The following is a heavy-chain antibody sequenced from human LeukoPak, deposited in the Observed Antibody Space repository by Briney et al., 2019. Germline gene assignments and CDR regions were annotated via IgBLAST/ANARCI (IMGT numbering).Heavy chain of an antibody. CDR2: IFHSGNS. Sequence: TSSETLSLTCTVSGYSMSSGYYWGWIRQPPGKGLQWIGSIFHSGNSYYNPSLKSRVTISVDTSKNQFSLKVNSVTAADTAVYYCARVGYNWNLWFDFWGQGTTVTVSS. J-gene: IGHJ3*01. CDR1: GYSMSSGYY. D-gene: IGHD1-7*01. CDR3: ARVGYNWNLWFDF. V-gene: IGHV4-38-2*02.